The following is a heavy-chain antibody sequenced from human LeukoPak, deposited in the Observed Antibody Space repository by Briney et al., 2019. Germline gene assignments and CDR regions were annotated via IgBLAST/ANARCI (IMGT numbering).Heavy chain of an antibody. D-gene: IGHD2-2*01. CDR2: IYYSGST. CDR3: ARGDFCSSSNCYLRPMDV. Sequence: KTSETLSLTCTVSGGSISDYYWNWIRQPPGKGLEWIGYIYYSGSTTYNHSLKSRVTMSVDTAKNQFSLKLRSVTAADTAVYYCARGDFCSSSNCYLRPMDVWGKGTTVTVSS. CDR1: GGSISDYY. V-gene: IGHV4-59*01. J-gene: IGHJ6*03.